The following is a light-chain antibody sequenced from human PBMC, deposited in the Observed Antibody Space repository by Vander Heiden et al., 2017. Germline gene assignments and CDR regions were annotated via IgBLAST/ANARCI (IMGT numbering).Light chain of an antibody. V-gene: IGKV4-1*01. Sequence: DIVMTQSPDSLAVSLGERATINCKSSQGGLYSSNNQNYLAWYQHKPGQPPKLLIYWASARKSGVPDRCSGSGSGTDFTLTISSLQAEDVAVYYCQQEHHGPLTFGGGTKVDIK. CDR2: WAS. J-gene: IGKJ4*01. CDR3: QQEHHGPLT. CDR1: QGGLYSSNNQNY.